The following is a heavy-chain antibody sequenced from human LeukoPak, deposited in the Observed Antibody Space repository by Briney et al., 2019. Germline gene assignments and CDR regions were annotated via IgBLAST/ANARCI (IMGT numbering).Heavy chain of an antibody. D-gene: IGHD6-6*01. V-gene: IGHV5-51*01. Sequence: GESLKISSKASGYSFTTYCIGWVRQMPGKGLEWMGIIHPSDSDTRYSPSFQGQVTISADKSINTAYLQWSSLKASDTAMYYCVRHGDYSNSLDPWGQGTLVTVSS. CDR1: GYSFTTYC. J-gene: IGHJ5*02. CDR3: VRHGDYSNSLDP. CDR2: IHPSDSDT.